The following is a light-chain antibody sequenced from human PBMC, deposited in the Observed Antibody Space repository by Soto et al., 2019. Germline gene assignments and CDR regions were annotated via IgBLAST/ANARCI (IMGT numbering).Light chain of an antibody. J-gene: IGLJ3*02. Sequence: QSALTQPASVSGSPGQSVTISCTGTSSDVGGYNYVSWYQHHPGKAPKLMIYEVSNRPSGVSNRFSGSKSGNTASLTSSGVQAEDEADYYCTSYRSSSTWVFGGGTKVTVL. CDR1: SSDVGGYNY. CDR3: TSYRSSSTWV. CDR2: EVS. V-gene: IGLV2-14*01.